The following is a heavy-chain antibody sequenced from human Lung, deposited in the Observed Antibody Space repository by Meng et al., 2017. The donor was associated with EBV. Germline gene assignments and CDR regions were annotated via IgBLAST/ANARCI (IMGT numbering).Heavy chain of an antibody. J-gene: IGHJ4*02. Sequence: QGQLQESGPGLLKPSQTLSLPCTVSGGSISSGGYYWSWIRQHPGKGLEWIGYIYYSGSTYYNPSLKSRVTVSVDTSKNQFSLKLSSVTAADTAVYYCARVCEVCLDYWGQGTLVTVSS. D-gene: IGHD5/OR15-5a*01. CDR2: IYYSGST. V-gene: IGHV4-31*03. CDR1: GGSISSGGYY. CDR3: ARVCEVCLDY.